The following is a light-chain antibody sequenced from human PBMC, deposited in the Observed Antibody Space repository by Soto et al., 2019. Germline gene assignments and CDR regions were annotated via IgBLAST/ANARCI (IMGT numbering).Light chain of an antibody. CDR1: QSISTW. J-gene: IGKJ2*01. CDR2: KAS. CDR3: QPYSSYYT. V-gene: IGKV1-5*03. Sequence: DIQMTQSPSTLSASVGDRVTITCRASQSISTWLAWYQQKPGRAPKLLIYKASSLERRVPSRFSGSGSGTEFTLTINGLQPDDFATSYCQPYSSYYTFGQGTKVDIK.